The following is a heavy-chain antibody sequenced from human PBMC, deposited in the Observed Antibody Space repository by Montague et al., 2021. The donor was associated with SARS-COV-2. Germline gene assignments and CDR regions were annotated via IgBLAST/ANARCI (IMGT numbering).Heavy chain of an antibody. Sequence: SETLSLTCTVSGGSISNYYWTWIRQPAGKGLEWIGRLYTSGSTTYNPSLKSRVTMSVDTSKNQFSLNVTSVTAADTAIYYCARESGYSSGWRYYYGMDVWGHGTTVTVS. J-gene: IGHJ6*02. CDR3: ARESGYSSGWRYYYGMDV. CDR1: GGSISNYY. V-gene: IGHV4-4*07. D-gene: IGHD6-19*01. CDR2: LYTSGST.